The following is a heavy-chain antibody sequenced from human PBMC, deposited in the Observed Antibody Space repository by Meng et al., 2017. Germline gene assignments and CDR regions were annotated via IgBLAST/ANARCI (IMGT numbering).Heavy chain of an antibody. J-gene: IGHJ4*02. V-gene: IGHV6-1*01. CDR3: ARGSYSFDS. CDR1: GDSVSSNSAA. D-gene: IGHD1-26*01. Sequence: LQQSGPGLVKPSQTLSLICAISGDSVSSNSAAWNWIRQSPSRGLEWLGRAYYRSKWYHDYAESVKSRISIDPDTSKNQFPLQLRSVTPEDSAVYYCARGSYSFDSWGQRTLVTVSS. CDR2: AYYRSKWYH.